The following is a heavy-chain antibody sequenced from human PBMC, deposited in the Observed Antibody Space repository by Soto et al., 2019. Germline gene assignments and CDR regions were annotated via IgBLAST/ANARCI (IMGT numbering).Heavy chain of an antibody. CDR1: GFTFSSYA. CDR2: TSGSGGST. J-gene: IGHJ4*02. Sequence: GGSLRLSCAASGFTFSSYAMSWVRQAPGKGLEWVSATSGSGGSTYYADSVKGRFTISRDNSKNTLYLQMNSLRAEDTAVYYWAKRYYDFWSGYHNYFDYWGQGTLVTVSS. CDR3: AKRYYDFWSGYHNYFDY. V-gene: IGHV3-23*01. D-gene: IGHD3-3*01.